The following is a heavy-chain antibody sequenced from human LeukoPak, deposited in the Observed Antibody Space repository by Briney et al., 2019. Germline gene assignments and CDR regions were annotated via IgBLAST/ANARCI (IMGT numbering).Heavy chain of an antibody. CDR2: IWYDGSNK. D-gene: IGHD2/OR15-2a*01. J-gene: IGHJ4*02. CDR1: GFTLSNYG. V-gene: IGHV3-33*01. Sequence: GGSLRLSCAASGFTLSNYGMHWVRQAPGKGLEWVALIWYDGSNKYYTDSVKGRLTISRDNSKDTLFLQMNGLRAEDTAVYYCAREGPRGNSQFDYWGQGTLVTVSS. CDR3: AREGPRGNSQFDY.